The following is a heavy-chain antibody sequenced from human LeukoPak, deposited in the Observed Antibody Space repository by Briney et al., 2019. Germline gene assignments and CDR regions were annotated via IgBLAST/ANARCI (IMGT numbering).Heavy chain of an antibody. Sequence: GRSLRLSCAASGFTFDDYAMHWVRQAPGKGLEWVSGISWNSGSIGYADSAKGRFTISRDNAKNSLYLQMNSLRAEDMALYYCAKAMGDSYCGGDCSSYAFDIWGQGTMVTVSS. J-gene: IGHJ3*02. CDR3: AKAMGDSYCGGDCSSYAFDI. V-gene: IGHV3-9*03. CDR2: ISWNSGSI. D-gene: IGHD2-21*01. CDR1: GFTFDDYA.